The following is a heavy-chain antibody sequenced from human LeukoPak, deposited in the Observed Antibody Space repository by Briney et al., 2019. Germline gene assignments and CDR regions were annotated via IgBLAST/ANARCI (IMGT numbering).Heavy chain of an antibody. Sequence: SETLSLTCTVSGGSISSSSYYWGWIRQPPGRGLEWIGSIYYSGSTYYNPSLKSRVTISVDTSKNQFSLKLSSVTAADTAVYYCAREDYDVDYWGQGTLVTVSS. D-gene: IGHD3-16*01. J-gene: IGHJ4*02. CDR3: AREDYDVDY. CDR1: GGSISSSSYY. CDR2: IYYSGST. V-gene: IGHV4-39*07.